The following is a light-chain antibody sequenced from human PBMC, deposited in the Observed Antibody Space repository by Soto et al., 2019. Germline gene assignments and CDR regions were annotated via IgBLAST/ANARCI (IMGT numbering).Light chain of an antibody. V-gene: IGLV2-14*01. Sequence: QSALTQPASVSGSPGQSITISCTGTSSDIGNYDFVSWYQQVPGTAPKAMIYEVSSRPSGVSNRFSGSKSVNTASLTISGLQAEDEAYYYCSSYTTSTSFILFGGGTKVTVL. CDR3: SSYTTSTSFIL. CDR1: SSDIGNYDF. J-gene: IGLJ2*01. CDR2: EVS.